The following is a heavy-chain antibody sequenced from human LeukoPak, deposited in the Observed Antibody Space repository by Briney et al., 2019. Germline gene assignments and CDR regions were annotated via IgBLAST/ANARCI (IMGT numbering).Heavy chain of an antibody. CDR1: GFTFRNYG. J-gene: IGHJ4*02. D-gene: IGHD3-22*01. CDR3: AKEKSSGYADS. V-gene: IGHV3-30*18. CDR2: ISYDGSIE. Sequence: GGSLRLSCAASGFTFRNYGIHWVRRAPGKGLEWVAVISYDGSIENYQDSVKGRFTISRDNSKNTVYLQMNSLRVEDTAVYCCAKEKSSGYADSWGQGTLVTVSS.